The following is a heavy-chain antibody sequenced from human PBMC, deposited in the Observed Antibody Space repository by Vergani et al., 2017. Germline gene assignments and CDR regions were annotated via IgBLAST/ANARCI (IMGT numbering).Heavy chain of an antibody. CDR3: ARRSSSYYFDI. D-gene: IGHD3-22*01. Sequence: QVNLHESGPGLVKPSETLSLTCAVSGDSISSGNNWGWIRQPPGKGLEWISSVCHSGDTYFNPSLKGRVSISMDTSKNYFFLTLSSVTAADTAMYYCARRSSSYYFDIWGKGVLITVSS. CDR1: GDSISSGNN. CDR2: VCHSGDT. J-gene: IGHJ5*02. V-gene: IGHV4-38-2*01.